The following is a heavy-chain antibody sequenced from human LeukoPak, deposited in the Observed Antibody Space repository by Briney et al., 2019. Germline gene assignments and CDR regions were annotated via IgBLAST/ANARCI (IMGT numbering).Heavy chain of an antibody. V-gene: IGHV4-34*09. CDR2: INHSGST. CDR3: ASDTYYYDSSGYYSGY. J-gene: IGHJ4*02. D-gene: IGHD3-22*01. Sequence: INHSGSTNYNPSLKSRVTISVDTSKNQFSLKLSSVTAADTAVYYCASDTYYYDSSGYYSGYWGQGTLVTVSS.